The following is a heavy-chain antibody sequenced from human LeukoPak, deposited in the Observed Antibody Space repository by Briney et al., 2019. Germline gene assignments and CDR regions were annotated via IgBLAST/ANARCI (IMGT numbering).Heavy chain of an antibody. CDR3: ARVPLASWFLDY. CDR1: GGSFSGYY. J-gene: IGHJ4*02. V-gene: IGHV4-34*01. Sequence: PSETLSLTCAVYGGSFSGYYWSWIRQPPGKGLEWIGEINHSGSTNYNPSLKSRVTISVDTSKNQFSLKLSSVTAADTAVYYCARVPLASWFLDYWGQGTLVTVSS. CDR2: INHSGST. D-gene: IGHD6-13*01.